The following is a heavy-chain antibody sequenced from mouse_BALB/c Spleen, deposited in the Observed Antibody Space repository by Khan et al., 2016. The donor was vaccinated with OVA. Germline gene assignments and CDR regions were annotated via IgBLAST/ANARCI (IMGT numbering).Heavy chain of an antibody. J-gene: IGHJ2*01. Sequence: EVQLQESGPGLVKPSQSLSLTCTVTGYSITSDYAWNLIRQFPGNKLEWMGHISYSGNTKYNPSLKSRITITLDTSKNQFFLQLNSVTTEDTATYYCARSYGRDFDDWGQGTTLTVSS. CDR1: GYSITSDYA. V-gene: IGHV3-2*02. CDR3: ARSYGRDFDD. CDR2: ISYSGNT. D-gene: IGHD1-1*02.